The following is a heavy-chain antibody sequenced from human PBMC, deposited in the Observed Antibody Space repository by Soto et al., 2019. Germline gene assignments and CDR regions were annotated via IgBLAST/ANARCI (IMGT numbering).Heavy chain of an antibody. Sequence: QVQLVQSGAEVKKPGASVKVSCKASGYTFTGYYMHWVRQAPGQGLEWMGWINPNSGGTNYAQKFQGRVTMTRDTSISTAYMELSSLRSDDAAVYYCARDVLGGNNWFDPWGQGTLVTVSS. CDR1: GYTFTGYY. CDR2: INPNSGGT. CDR3: ARDVLGGNNWFDP. D-gene: IGHD1-1*01. J-gene: IGHJ5*02. V-gene: IGHV1-2*02.